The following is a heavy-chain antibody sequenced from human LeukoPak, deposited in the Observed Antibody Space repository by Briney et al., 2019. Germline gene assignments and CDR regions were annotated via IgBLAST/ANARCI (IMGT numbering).Heavy chain of an antibody. CDR2: ISSSDNTI. J-gene: IGHJ4*02. CDR1: EFTFSSYE. Sequence: PGGSLRLSCVASEFTFSSYEMNWVRQAPGKGLGWVSYISSSDNTIYYADSVKGRFTISRDNAKNSLYLQMNSLRAEDTAVYYCAREGSAGSWYYFDYWGQGTLVTVSS. CDR3: AREGSAGSWYYFDY. D-gene: IGHD6-13*01. V-gene: IGHV3-48*03.